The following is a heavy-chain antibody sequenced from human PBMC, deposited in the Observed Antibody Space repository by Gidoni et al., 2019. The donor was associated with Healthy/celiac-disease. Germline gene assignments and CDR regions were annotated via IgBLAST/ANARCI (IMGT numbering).Heavy chain of an antibody. V-gene: IGHV3-23*01. Sequence: ELQLLESGGGLVQPGGSLRLPCAASGFTFSSYARSWVRQAPGKGLEWVSASSGSGGSTYYADSVKGRFTISRDNSKNTLYLQMNSLRAEDTAVYYCAKAIAAAGTAPQDYYYGMDVWGQGTTVTVSS. CDR1: GFTFSSYA. D-gene: IGHD6-13*01. CDR3: AKAIAAAGTAPQDYYYGMDV. CDR2: SSGSGGST. J-gene: IGHJ6*02.